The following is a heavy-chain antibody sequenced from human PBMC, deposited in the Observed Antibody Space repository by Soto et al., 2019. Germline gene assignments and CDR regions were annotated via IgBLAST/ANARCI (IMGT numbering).Heavy chain of an antibody. V-gene: IGHV1-2*02. CDR3: ARAVVVPQNWFDP. CDR1: GYTFTGYY. J-gene: IGHJ5*02. Sequence: ASVKVSCKASGYTFTGYYMHWVRQAPGQGLEWMGWINPNSGGANYAQKFQGRVTMTRDTSISTAYMELSRLRSDDTAVYYCARAVVVPQNWFDPWGQGTLVTVSS. D-gene: IGHD2-2*01. CDR2: INPNSGGA.